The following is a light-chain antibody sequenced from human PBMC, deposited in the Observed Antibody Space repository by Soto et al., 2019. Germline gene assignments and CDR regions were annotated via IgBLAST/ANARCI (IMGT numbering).Light chain of an antibody. CDR2: GAS. CDR3: QLFANSPPRYT. J-gene: IGKJ2*01. V-gene: IGKV3-20*01. CDR1: RSVSSSY. Sequence: EIVLTQSPGTLSLSPGERATLSCRVSRSVSSSYLAWYQQKPGQAPRLLIYGASIRAAGIADRFSGSGSVTDFTLTITRLEPDDFAVYYCQLFANSPPRYTFGQGTKLE.